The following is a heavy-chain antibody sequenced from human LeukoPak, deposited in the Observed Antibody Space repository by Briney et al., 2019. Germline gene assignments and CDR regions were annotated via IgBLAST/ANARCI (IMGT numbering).Heavy chain of an antibody. Sequence: SQTLSLTCAISGDSVSSNSAAWNWIRQSPSRGLKWLGRTYYRSKSYNDYAVSVKSRITIKPDTSKNQFSLQLNSVTPEDTAVYYCARDLYYDILTGDYYYYGMDVWGKGTTVTVSS. CDR2: TYYRSKSYN. CDR3: ARDLYYDILTGDYYYYGMDV. CDR1: GDSVSSNSAA. D-gene: IGHD3-9*01. V-gene: IGHV6-1*01. J-gene: IGHJ6*04.